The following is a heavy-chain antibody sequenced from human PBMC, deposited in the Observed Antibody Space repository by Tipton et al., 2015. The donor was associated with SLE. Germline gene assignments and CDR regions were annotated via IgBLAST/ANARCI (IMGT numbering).Heavy chain of an antibody. D-gene: IGHD5-24*01. J-gene: IGHJ5*02. CDR1: GDSIRSDYY. CDR2: IFHSGTT. Sequence: TLSLTCDVSGDSIRSDYYWGWIRQSAGKGLDWIGSIFHSGTTYYNPSLKSRVTISVDTSKNQFSLKLNSVTAADTAVYYCARMRGGYNAHHWGQGILVTVSS. CDR3: ARMRGGYNAHH. V-gene: IGHV4-38-2*01.